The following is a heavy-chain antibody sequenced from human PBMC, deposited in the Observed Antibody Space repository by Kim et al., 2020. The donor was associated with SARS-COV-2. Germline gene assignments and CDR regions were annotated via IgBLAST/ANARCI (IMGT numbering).Heavy chain of an antibody. V-gene: IGHV4-34*01. J-gene: IGHJ4*02. Sequence: SETLSLTCAVYGGSFSGYYWSWIRQPPGKGLEWIGEINHSGSTNYNPSLKSRVTISVDTSKNQFSLKLSSVTAADTAVYYCARGPRRYCSGGSCYGALYFDYWGQGTLVTVSS. D-gene: IGHD2-15*01. CDR1: GGSFSGYY. CDR3: ARGPRRYCSGGSCYGALYFDY. CDR2: INHSGST.